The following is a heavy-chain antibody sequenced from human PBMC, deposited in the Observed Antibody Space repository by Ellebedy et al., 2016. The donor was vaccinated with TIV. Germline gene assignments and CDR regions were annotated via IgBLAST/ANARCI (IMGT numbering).Heavy chain of an antibody. J-gene: IGHJ1*01. D-gene: IGHD6-6*01. CDR2: ISSSGDST. Sequence: PGGSLRLSCAASGFTFSNYAMNWVRQAPGKGLEWVSGISSSGDSTYYADSVKGRFTGSRANSKNTLFLQVNSLRAADTAVYFFIFKGMSARLYWGQGTLVTVSS. V-gene: IGHV3-23*01. CDR3: IFKGMSARLY. CDR1: GFTFSNYA.